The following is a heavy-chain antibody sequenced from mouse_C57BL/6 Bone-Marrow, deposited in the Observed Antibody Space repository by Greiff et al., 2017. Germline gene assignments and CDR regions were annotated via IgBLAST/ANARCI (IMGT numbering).Heavy chain of an antibody. CDR1: GYTFTSYG. CDR2: IYPRSGNT. V-gene: IGHV1-81*01. J-gene: IGHJ4*01. CDR3: ARSFDGYYDAMDY. D-gene: IGHD2-3*01. Sequence: QVQLQQSGAELARPGASVKLSCKASGYTFTSYGISWVKQRTGQGLEWIGEIYPRSGNTYYNEKFKGKATLTADKSSSTAYMELRSLTSEDAAVYFCARSFDGYYDAMDYWGQGTSVTVSS.